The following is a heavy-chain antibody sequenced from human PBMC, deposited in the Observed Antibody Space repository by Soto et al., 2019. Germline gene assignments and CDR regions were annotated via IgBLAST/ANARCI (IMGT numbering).Heavy chain of an antibody. CDR1: GYSISSGYY. D-gene: IGHD6-13*01. V-gene: IGHV4-38-2*02. Sequence: SETLSLTCAVSGYSISSGYYSGWIRQPPGKGLAWIGSIYHSVSTYYNPSLKSRVTISVDTSKNQFSLKLSSVTAADTAVYYCARDQQKCLAPFDYWGQCTLVTVSS. J-gene: IGHJ4*02. CDR2: IYHSVST. CDR3: ARDQQKCLAPFDY.